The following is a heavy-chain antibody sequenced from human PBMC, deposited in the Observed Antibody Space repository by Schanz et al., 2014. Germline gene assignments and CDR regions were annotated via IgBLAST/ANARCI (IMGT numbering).Heavy chain of an antibody. D-gene: IGHD2-8*01. CDR2: MNESHSTI. Sequence: EAHLVESGGGLVEPGGSLRLSCAASGFSFSSYAMGWVRQARGKGLEWVSAMNESHSTIYYADSVRGRFTISRDNAENTLFLQMNSLRAEDTAVYYCTTDNGHFAFDFWGQGTMVTVSS. J-gene: IGHJ3*01. CDR3: TTDNGHFAFDF. CDR1: GFSFSSYA. V-gene: IGHV3-23*04.